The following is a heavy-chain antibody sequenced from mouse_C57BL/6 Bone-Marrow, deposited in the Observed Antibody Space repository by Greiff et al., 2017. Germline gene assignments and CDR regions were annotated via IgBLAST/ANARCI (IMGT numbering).Heavy chain of an antibody. J-gene: IGHJ2*01. V-gene: IGHV1-55*01. CDR3: ARERALRPYYFDY. D-gene: IGHD1-2*01. Sequence: VQLQQSGAELVKPGASVKMSCKASGYTFTSYWITWVKQRPGQGLEWIGDIYPGSGSTNYNEKFKSKATLTVDTSSSTAYMQLSSLTSEDSAVYYGARERALRPYYFDYWGQGTTLTVSS. CDR1: GYTFTSYW. CDR2: IYPGSGST.